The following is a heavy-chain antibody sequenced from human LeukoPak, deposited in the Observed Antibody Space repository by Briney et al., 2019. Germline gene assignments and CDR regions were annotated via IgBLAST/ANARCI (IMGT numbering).Heavy chain of an antibody. J-gene: IGHJ2*01. CDR3: AKDGGGGYVTDWYFDL. V-gene: IGHV4-59*01. Sequence: SETLPLTCTVSGGSISTYYWSWIRQPPGKGLEWIGYVYYTGSTNYNPSLKSRVTISVDTSKNQFSLKLTSVTAADTAVYYCAKDGGGGYVTDWYFDLWGRGTLVAVSS. CDR1: GGSISTYY. D-gene: IGHD5-12*01. CDR2: VYYTGST.